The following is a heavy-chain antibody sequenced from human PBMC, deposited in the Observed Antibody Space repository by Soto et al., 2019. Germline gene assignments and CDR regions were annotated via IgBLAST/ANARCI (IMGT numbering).Heavy chain of an antibody. V-gene: IGHV4-59*01. CDR3: ASGFYDSRGYSEAFDI. J-gene: IGHJ3*02. CDR1: GGSISGDH. CDR2: VSSSGST. D-gene: IGHD3-22*01. Sequence: SETLSLTCTGSGGSISGDHWNWIRQPPGKGLEWIAYVSSSGSTKYNPSLKSRVTISIDTTKNQFSLRLSSVTAADTAVYYCASGFYDSRGYSEAFDIWGQGTKVTVSS.